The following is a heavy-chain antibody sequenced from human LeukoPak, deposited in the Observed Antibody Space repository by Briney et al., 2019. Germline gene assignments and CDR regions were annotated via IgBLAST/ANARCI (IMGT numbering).Heavy chain of an antibody. CDR3: ARLGYSDCSSTSCAPNYLDY. Sequence: GESLKISGKGSGYSFTSYWIGWVRQMPGKGLEWMGIIYPGDSDTRYSPSFQGQVTISADKSISTAYLQWSSLKASDTAMYYCARLGYSDCSSTSCAPNYLDYWGQGTLVTVSS. CDR1: GYSFTSYW. CDR2: IYPGDSDT. J-gene: IGHJ4*02. V-gene: IGHV5-51*01. D-gene: IGHD2-2*01.